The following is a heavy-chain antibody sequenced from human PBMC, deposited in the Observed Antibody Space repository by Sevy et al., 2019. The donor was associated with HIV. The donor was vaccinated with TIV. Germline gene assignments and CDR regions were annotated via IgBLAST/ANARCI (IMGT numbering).Heavy chain of an antibody. CDR1: GFTFSNYG. Sequence: GGSLRLSCAASGFTFSNYGMHWVRQAPGKGLEWVAVIWNDGSNKYYADSVKGRFTISRDNSKNTLYLQMNSLRVEDTAVYFGARGGDFNEGRAKRDFDYWGQGTLVTVSS. CDR3: ARGGDFNEGRAKRDFDY. V-gene: IGHV3-33*01. J-gene: IGHJ4*02. D-gene: IGHD2-21*02. CDR2: IWNDGSNK.